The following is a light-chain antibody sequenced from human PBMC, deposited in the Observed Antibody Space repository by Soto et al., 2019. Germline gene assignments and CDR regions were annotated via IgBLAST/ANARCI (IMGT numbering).Light chain of an antibody. Sequence: QSVQTQPPSASGSPGQSVTISCTGTSSDVGGYNYVSWYQQHPGKAPKVMIYHVTYRPSGVSNRYSGSKSGNSASLTISGLQADDEADYYCCSLTTSHTYVFGSGTKLTVL. CDR1: SSDVGGYNY. V-gene: IGLV2-14*01. J-gene: IGLJ1*01. CDR2: HVT. CDR3: CSLTTSHTYV.